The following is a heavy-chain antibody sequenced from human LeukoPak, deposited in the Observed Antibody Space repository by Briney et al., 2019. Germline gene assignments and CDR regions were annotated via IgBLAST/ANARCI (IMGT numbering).Heavy chain of an antibody. J-gene: IGHJ4*02. Sequence: SETLSLTCTVSGGSLSSSSYYWGWIRQPPGKGLEWIGSIYYSGSTYYNPSLKSRVTISVDTAKKQFSLKLSSVTAADTAVYYCARSLFYCSGGNCYSDYWGQGTLVTVSS. CDR3: ARSLFYCSGGNCYSDY. CDR1: GGSLSSSSYY. D-gene: IGHD2-15*01. CDR2: IYYSGST. V-gene: IGHV4-39*07.